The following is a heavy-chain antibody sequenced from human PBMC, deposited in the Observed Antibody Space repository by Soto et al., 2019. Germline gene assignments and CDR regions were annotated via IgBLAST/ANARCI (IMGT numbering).Heavy chain of an antibody. D-gene: IGHD1-26*01. CDR2: IYYSGST. CDR1: GGTISSWY. Sequence: QVQLQESGPGLVKPSETLSLTCTVSGGTISSWYWSWIRQPPGKGLEWIGYIYYSGSTNCNPTPQSRVTISVDTSKNKLSLKLSSVTAADTAVYYCARRYGSAIDYWGQGTLVTVSS. J-gene: IGHJ4*02. V-gene: IGHV4-59*08. CDR3: ARRYGSAIDY.